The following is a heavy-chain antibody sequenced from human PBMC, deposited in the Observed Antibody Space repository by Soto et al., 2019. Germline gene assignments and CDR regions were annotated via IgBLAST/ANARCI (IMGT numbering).Heavy chain of an antibody. D-gene: IGHD2-2*01. Sequence: LEWMGRIDPSDSYTNYSPSFQGHVTISADKSISTAYLXWSSLKXSXTSMYYCARRLVPAAMNYYYGMDVWGQGTTVTVSS. J-gene: IGHJ6*02. CDR3: ARRLVPAAMNYYYGMDV. CDR2: IDPSDSYT. V-gene: IGHV5-10-1*01.